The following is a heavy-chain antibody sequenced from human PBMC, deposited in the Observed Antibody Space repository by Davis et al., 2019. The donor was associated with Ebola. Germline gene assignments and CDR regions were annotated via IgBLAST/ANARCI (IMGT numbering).Heavy chain of an antibody. CDR2: INSDGSST. Sequence: GESLKLSCAASGFNFGSYWLHWVRQAPGKGLVCVSRINSDGSSTNYADSVKGRFTISRDNAKKTLYLQMNSLRAEDTAVYYCARERIAVADDAFDIWGQGTMVTVSS. D-gene: IGHD6-19*01. CDR3: ARERIAVADDAFDI. J-gene: IGHJ3*02. V-gene: IGHV3-74*01. CDR1: GFNFGSYW.